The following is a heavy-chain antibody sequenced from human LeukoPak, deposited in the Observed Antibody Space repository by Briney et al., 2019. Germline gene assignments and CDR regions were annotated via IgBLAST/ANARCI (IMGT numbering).Heavy chain of an antibody. CDR3: ARDPYPAHYPRWFDP. CDR2: IRYDGSNK. D-gene: IGHD3-10*01. J-gene: IGHJ5*02. CDR1: GFTCGCYC. V-gene: IGHV3-30*02. Sequence: PGGSLRLYCEAAGFTCGCYCMLSVRQAPGLLLECLAFIRYDGSNKYYADSVKGRFTISRDNSKNTLYLQMNSLRAEDTAVYYCARDPYPAHYPRWFDPWGQGTLVTVFS.